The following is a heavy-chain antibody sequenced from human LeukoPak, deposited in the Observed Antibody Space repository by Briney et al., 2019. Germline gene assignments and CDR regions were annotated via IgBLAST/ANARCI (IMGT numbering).Heavy chain of an antibody. D-gene: IGHD2-15*01. CDR1: GGSISSSSYY. Sequence: SETLSLTCTVSGGSISSSSYYWGWIRQPPGKGLEWIGSIYHSGSTYYNPSLKSRVTISVDTSKNQFSLKLSSVTAADTAVYYCARSPPESYCSGGSCYSGYFDYWGQGTLVTVSS. J-gene: IGHJ4*02. CDR3: ARSPPESYCSGGSCYSGYFDY. V-gene: IGHV4-39*07. CDR2: IYHSGST.